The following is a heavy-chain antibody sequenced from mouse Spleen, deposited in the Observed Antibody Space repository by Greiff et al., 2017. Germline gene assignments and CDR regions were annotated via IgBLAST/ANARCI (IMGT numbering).Heavy chain of an antibody. J-gene: IGHJ4*01. CDR3: AKPHLLKPLDAMDY. CDR1: GYTFTSYG. Sequence: QVQLQQSGAELARPGASVKLSCKASGYTFTSYGISWVKQRTGQGLEWIGEIYPRSGNTYYNEKFKGKATLTADKSSSTAYMELRSLTSEDSAVYFCAKPHLLKPLDAMDYWGQGTSVTVSS. D-gene: IGHD2-1*01. CDR2: IYPRSGNT. V-gene: IGHV1-81*01.